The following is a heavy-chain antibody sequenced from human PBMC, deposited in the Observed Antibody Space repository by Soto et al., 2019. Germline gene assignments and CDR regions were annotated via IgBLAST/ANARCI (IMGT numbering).Heavy chain of an antibody. D-gene: IGHD1-26*01. CDR3: ARGRVDGGERDL. Sequence: VPLVASGGGVVQPGRSLRLSCAASGFTFRTYGMYCVRPAPGKGLEWVAVIWYDASKKYYADSVKGRFTISRDNSENTLYLQMNSLRAEDTAVYYCARGRVDGGERDLGGQGTLVTVSS. CDR1: GFTFRTYG. J-gene: IGHJ4*02. V-gene: IGHV3-33*01. CDR2: IWYDASKK.